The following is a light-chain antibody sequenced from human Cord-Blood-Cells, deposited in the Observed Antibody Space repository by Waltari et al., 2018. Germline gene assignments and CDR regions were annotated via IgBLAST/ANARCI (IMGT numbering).Light chain of an antibody. CDR2: EGS. CDR1: SSDVSSYNL. J-gene: IGLJ3*02. V-gene: IGLV2-23*01. CDR3: CSYAGSSTWV. Sequence: QSALTQPASVSGSPGQSITISCTGTSSDVSSYNLVSWYPQHPGKAPKLMIYEGSKRPSGVSNRFSGSKSGNTASLTISGLQAEDEADYYCCSYAGSSTWVFGGGTKLTVL.